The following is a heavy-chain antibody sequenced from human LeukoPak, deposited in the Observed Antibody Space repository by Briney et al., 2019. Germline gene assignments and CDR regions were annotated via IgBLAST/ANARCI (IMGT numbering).Heavy chain of an antibody. CDR2: MYLSGTT. V-gene: IGHV4-4*02. CDR1: GDSINSLDL. CDR3: AGLVGRYSSGLYYYYFDY. Sequence: SGTLSLTCTVSGDSINSLDLWSWVRQPPGKGLEWIGEMYLSGTTHSNPSVKSRVAISIDKSKNQFFLNLSSVTAADTAVYYCAGLVGRYSSGLYYYYFDYWGQGTLVTVSS. J-gene: IGHJ4*02. D-gene: IGHD3-22*01.